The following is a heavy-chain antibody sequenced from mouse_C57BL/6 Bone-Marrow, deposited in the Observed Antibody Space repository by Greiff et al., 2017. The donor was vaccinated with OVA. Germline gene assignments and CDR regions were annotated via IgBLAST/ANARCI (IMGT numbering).Heavy chain of an antibody. D-gene: IGHD1-1*01. CDR1: GYSITSGYY. J-gene: IGHJ4*01. CDR2: ISYDGSN. V-gene: IGHV3-6*01. Sequence: EVQLQESGPGLVKPSQSLSLTCSVTGYSITSGYYWNWIRQFPGNKLEWMGYISYDGSNNYNPSLKNRISITRDTSKNQFFLKLNSVTTEDTATYYCAREGGSTSYAMDYWGQGTSVTVSS. CDR3: AREGGSTSYAMDY.